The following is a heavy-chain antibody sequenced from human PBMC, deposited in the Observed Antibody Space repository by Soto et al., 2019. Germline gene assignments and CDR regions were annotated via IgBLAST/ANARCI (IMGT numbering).Heavy chain of an antibody. V-gene: IGHV4-30-4*01. J-gene: IGHJ4*02. D-gene: IGHD6-6*01. CDR2: IYYSGST. CDR3: ARVATSGMHFYFDS. CDR1: SGSISNNNYY. Sequence: QVQLQESGPRLVKPSQTLSLSCTVSSGSISNNNYYWSWIRQHPGKDLEWMGYIYYSGSTFYNPSLESRLTISVDTSKNQFSLNLNSVPAADTAVYFCARVATSGMHFYFDSWGQGTLVTVSS.